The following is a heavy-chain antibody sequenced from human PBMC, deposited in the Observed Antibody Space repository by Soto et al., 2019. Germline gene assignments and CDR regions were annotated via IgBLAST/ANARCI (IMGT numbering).Heavy chain of an antibody. CDR2: INHSGST. Sequence: PSETLSLTCAVYGGSFSGYYWSWIRQPPGKGLEWIGEINHSGSTNYNPSLKSRVTISVDTSKNQFSLKLSSVTAADTAVYYCARDRCSSTSCFDARWEYWGQGTLVTVSS. D-gene: IGHD2-2*01. CDR3: ARDRCSSTSCFDARWEY. CDR1: GGSFSGYY. V-gene: IGHV4-34*01. J-gene: IGHJ4*02.